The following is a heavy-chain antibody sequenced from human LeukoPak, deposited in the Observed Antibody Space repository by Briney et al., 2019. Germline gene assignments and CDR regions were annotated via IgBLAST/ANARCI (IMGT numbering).Heavy chain of an antibody. J-gene: IGHJ3*02. CDR1: GGSISSYY. Sequence: PSETLSLTCTVSGGSISSYYWSWIRQPPGKGLEWIGYIYYSGSTNYNPSLKSRVTISVDTSKNQFSLKLSSVTAADTAVYYCARELLWFGDPAGAFDIWGQGTMVTVSS. CDR2: IYYSGST. V-gene: IGHV4-59*01. CDR3: ARELLWFGDPAGAFDI. D-gene: IGHD3-10*01.